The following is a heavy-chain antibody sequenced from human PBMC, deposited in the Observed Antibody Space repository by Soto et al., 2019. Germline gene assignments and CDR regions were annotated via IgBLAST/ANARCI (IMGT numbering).Heavy chain of an antibody. CDR3: AKEDHGGNYFDNNAYLYYFDY. CDR2: LSGNGGST. J-gene: IGHJ4*02. D-gene: IGHD3-22*01. V-gene: IGHV3-23*01. CDR1: GFIFTDYA. Sequence: GGSLRLSCAASGFIFTDYAMSWVRQAPGKGLEWVSSLSGNGGSTYYTNSVKGRFTISRDNSNNTIYLQMNSLRDEDTALYYCAKEDHGGNYFDNNAYLYYFDYWSQGTLVTVSS.